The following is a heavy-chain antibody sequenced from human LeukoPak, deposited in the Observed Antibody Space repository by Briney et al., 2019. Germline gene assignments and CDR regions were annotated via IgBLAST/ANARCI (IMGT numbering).Heavy chain of an antibody. CDR3: ARGVRPALFDN. CDR2: ISGSGDII. CDR1: GFTFSSYW. Sequence: PGGSLRPSCAASGFTFSSYWMHWVRQAPGKGLECVSYISGSGDIIYYSDSVKGRFTISRDNAKNSLYLQMNSLRAEDTAVYYCARGVRPALFDNWGQGTLVTVSS. D-gene: IGHD1-1*01. V-gene: IGHV3-48*04. J-gene: IGHJ4*02.